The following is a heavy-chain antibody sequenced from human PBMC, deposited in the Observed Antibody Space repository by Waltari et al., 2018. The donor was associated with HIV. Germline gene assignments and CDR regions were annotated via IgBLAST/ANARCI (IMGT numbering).Heavy chain of an antibody. CDR3: AKGAFDMVVVSALDS. D-gene: IGHD2-21*01. J-gene: IGHJ5*01. V-gene: IGHV3-23*01. CDR2: ISGSGSTT. CDR1: GFPFRSYA. Sequence: EVQLLESGGGLVQPGGSLRLSCAASGFPFRSYAISWVRQAPGKGLQWVSIISGSGSTTYSADSVKGRVTISRDNSENTLYLQINSLRAEDTAVYYCAKGAFDMVVVSALDSWGHGTLVTVSS.